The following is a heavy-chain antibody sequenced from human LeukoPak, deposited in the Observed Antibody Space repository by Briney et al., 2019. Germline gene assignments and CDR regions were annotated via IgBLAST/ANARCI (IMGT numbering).Heavy chain of an antibody. CDR1: GFSFSAYA. V-gene: IGHV3-23*01. Sequence: GGSLRLSCEASGFSFSAYALSWVRQAPGKGLEWVSAITGPGEGTWHADSVKGRLTTSRDNSQRTLYLQMNSLRVEDTAVYYCAKRIVGWYQIDYWGHGTLVTVSS. D-gene: IGHD6-19*01. CDR2: ITGPGEGT. CDR3: AKRIVGWYQIDY. J-gene: IGHJ4*01.